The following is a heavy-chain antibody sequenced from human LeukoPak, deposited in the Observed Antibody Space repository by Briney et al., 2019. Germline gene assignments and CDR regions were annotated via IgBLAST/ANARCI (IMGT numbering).Heavy chain of an antibody. V-gene: IGHV3-48*04. CDR1: GFTFSSYW. D-gene: IGHD2-2*01. CDR2: ISSSGSTI. CDR3: ASRYCSSTSCYLY. J-gene: IGHJ4*02. Sequence: GGSLRLSCAASGFTFSSYWMSWVRQAPGKGLEWVSYISSSGSTIYYADSVKGRFTISRDNAKNSLYLQMNSLRAEDTAVYYCASRYCSSTSCYLYWGQGTLVTVSS.